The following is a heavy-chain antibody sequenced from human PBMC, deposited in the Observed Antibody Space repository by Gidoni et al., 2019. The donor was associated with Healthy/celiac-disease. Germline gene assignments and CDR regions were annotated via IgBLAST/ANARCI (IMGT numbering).Heavy chain of an antibody. CDR2: INSDGSST. CDR3: AREGSGWDDAFDI. Sequence: EVQMVESGRGLVQPGGSLSLSCAASGFPFSSYWMHWVRQAPGKGLVWVSRINSDGSSTSYADSVKGRFTISRDNAKNTLYLQMNSLRAEDTAVYYCAREGSGWDDAFDIWGQGTMVTVSS. V-gene: IGHV3-74*01. CDR1: GFPFSSYW. J-gene: IGHJ3*02. D-gene: IGHD6-19*01.